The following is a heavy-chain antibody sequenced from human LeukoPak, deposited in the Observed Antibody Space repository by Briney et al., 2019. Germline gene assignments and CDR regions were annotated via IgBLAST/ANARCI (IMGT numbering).Heavy chain of an antibody. CDR2: ISGSGGST. J-gene: IGHJ5*02. CDR1: GFTFSSYG. V-gene: IGHV3-23*01. D-gene: IGHD3-10*01. Sequence: PGGSLRLSCAASGFTFSSYGMSWVRQAPGKGLEWVSAISGSGGSTYYADSVKGRFTISRDNSKNTLYLQMNSLRAEDTAVYYCAKGPHIGGSGSYHRWGQGTLVTVSS. CDR3: AKGPHIGGSGSYHR.